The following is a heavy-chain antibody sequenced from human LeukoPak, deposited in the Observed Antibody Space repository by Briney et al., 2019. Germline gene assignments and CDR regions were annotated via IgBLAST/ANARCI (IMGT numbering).Heavy chain of an antibody. CDR2: IYQSGSGSS. D-gene: IGHD3-3*01. J-gene: IGHJ4*02. V-gene: IGHV4-39*01. Sequence: SETLSLTCSVSGGSIISSNYYWGWIRQPPGKGLEWIGSIYQSGSGSSYYNPSLKSRVTISGDTSKNQLFLRLSSVTAADTAVYYCASTLRFLPYRRFDYWAREPWSPSPQ. CDR3: ASTLRFLPYRRFDY. CDR1: GGSIISSNYY.